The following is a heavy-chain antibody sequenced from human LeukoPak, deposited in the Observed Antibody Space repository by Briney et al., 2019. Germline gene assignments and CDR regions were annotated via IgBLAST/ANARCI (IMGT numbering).Heavy chain of an antibody. CDR3: ARHRYTSSSSYFDF. J-gene: IGHJ4*02. D-gene: IGHD6-6*01. Sequence: SETLSLTCTVSGGSISGYYWTWIRQPPGKGLEWIGYFYSSGSTNYNPSLKSRVTISVDTSKNQFSLRLSSVTAADTAVYYCARHRYTSSSSYFDFWGQGTLVTVSS. CDR2: FYSSGST. CDR1: GGSISGYY. V-gene: IGHV4-59*08.